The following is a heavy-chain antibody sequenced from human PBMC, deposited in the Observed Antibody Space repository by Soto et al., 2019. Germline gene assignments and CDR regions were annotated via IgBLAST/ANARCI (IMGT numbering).Heavy chain of an antibody. CDR2: ISSGGGT. D-gene: IGHD3-3*01. CDR3: ARYTLGGAYEFLH. J-gene: IGHJ4*02. V-gene: IGHV3-66*01. Sequence: EVQLGESGGGLVQPGGSLRLSCAASGFTVSNLYMTWVRQAPGKGLQWVAVISSGGGTYYADSVKGRFTISRHNSKNTPYLEMNCLRAEDTAVYYCARYTLGGAYEFLHGGQGTLVTVSS. CDR1: GFTVSNLY.